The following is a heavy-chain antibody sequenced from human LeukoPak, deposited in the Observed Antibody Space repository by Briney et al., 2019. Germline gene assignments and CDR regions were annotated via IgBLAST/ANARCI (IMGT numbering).Heavy chain of an antibody. CDR2: ISWNSGSI. CDR3: AMTYDFWSGYYED. J-gene: IGHJ4*02. Sequence: GRSLRLSCAASGFTFDDYAMHWVRQAPGKGLEWVSGISWNSGSIGYADSVKGRFTISRDNAKNSLYLQMNSLRAEDTALYYCAMTYDFWSGYYEDWGQGTLVTVSS. V-gene: IGHV3-9*01. CDR1: GFTFDDYA. D-gene: IGHD3-3*01.